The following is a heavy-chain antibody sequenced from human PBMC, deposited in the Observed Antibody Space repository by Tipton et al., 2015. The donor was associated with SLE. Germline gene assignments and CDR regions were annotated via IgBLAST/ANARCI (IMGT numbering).Heavy chain of an antibody. V-gene: IGHV4-39*02. D-gene: IGHD6-19*01. Sequence: TLSLTCTVSGGSISSHYWGWIRQPPGKGLEWIGTIYFTGRTYYNPSLKSRVTISIDTSKNHFSLKLISVTAADTAVYYCARGSYSGGWYSDIFDIWGQGTMVTVSS. CDR2: IYFTGRT. CDR3: ARGSYSGGWYSDIFDI. CDR1: GGSISSHY. J-gene: IGHJ3*02.